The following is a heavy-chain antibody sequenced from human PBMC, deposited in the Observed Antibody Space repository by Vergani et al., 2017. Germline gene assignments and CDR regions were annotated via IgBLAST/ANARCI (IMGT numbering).Heavy chain of an antibody. CDR1: GYTFTDYY. J-gene: IGHJ6*04. Sequence: QVQLVQSGAEVKKPGASVNFSCKASGYTFTDYYIHWVRQAPGQGLEWMGWINPNKGGTNYAQKFQGRVTMTRDTSISTAYVELSRLRSDDTAVYYWARDYGMDVWGKGTTVTVSS. V-gene: IGHV1-2*02. CDR2: INPNKGGT. CDR3: ARDYGMDV.